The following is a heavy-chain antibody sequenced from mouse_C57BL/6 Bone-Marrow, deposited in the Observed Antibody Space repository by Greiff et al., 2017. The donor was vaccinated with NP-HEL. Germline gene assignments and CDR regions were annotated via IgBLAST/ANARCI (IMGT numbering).Heavy chain of an antibody. CDR2: ISNLAYSI. Sequence: EVQRVESGGGLVQPGGSLKLSCAASGFTFSDYGMAWVRQAPRKGPEWVAFISNLAYSIYYADTVTGRFTISRENAKNTLYLEMSSLRSEDTAMYYCARHDDAMDYWGQGTSVTVSS. CDR1: GFTFSDYG. CDR3: ARHDDAMDY. J-gene: IGHJ4*01. V-gene: IGHV5-15*01.